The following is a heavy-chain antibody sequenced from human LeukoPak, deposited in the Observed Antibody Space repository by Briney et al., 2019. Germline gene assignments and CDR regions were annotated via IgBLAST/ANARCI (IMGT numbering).Heavy chain of an antibody. CDR2: INTKTGNP. D-gene: IGHD2-21*02. J-gene: IGHJ3*02. CDR1: GYTFSNYD. Sequence: ASVKVSCKDSGYTFSNYDMNWVRQAPGQGLEWMGWINTKTGNPTYAQGFTGRFVFSLDTSVSTTYLQISSLKADDTAVYYCARDQRYCGGDCYDAFDIWGQGTMVTVSS. CDR3: ARDQRYCGGDCYDAFDI. V-gene: IGHV7-4-1*02.